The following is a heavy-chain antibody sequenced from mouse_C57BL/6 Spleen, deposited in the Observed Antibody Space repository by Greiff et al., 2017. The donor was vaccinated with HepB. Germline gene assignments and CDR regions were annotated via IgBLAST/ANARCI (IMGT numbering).Heavy chain of an antibody. D-gene: IGHD1-1*01. CDR2: IYPRSGNT. Sequence: VKLQESGAELARPGASVKLSCKASGYTFTSYGISWVKQRTGQGLEWIGEIYPRSGNTYYNEKFKGKATLTADKSSSTAYMELRSLTSEDSAVYFCAIYGSSLYYAMDYWGQGTSVTVSS. CDR1: GYTFTSYG. J-gene: IGHJ4*01. V-gene: IGHV1-81*01. CDR3: AIYGSSLYYAMDY.